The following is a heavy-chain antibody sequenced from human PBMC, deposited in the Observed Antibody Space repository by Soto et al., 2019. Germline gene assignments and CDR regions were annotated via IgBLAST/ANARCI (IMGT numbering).Heavy chain of an antibody. CDR1: GGTFSSYA. J-gene: IGHJ3*02. CDR2: IIPINGTA. V-gene: IGHV1-69*13. CDR3: ARGDDAFDI. Sequence: SVKVSCKASGGTFSSYAISWVRQAPGQGLEWMGGIIPINGTANYAQKLQGRVTMTADASTSTAYMELRSLRSDDTAVYYCARGDDAFDIWGQGTMVTVSS.